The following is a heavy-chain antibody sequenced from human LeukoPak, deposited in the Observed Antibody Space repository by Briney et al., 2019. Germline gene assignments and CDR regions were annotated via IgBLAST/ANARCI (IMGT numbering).Heavy chain of an antibody. Sequence: PSETLSLTCTVSGYSISSGYYWGWIRQPPGKGLEWTGSVYHSGSTYYNPSLKSRVTISVDTSKNQFSLKLSSVTAADTAVYYCARVYYSDSYDYWYFDLWGRGTLVTVSS. CDR3: ARVYYSDSYDYWYFDL. D-gene: IGHD6-13*01. CDR2: VYHSGST. J-gene: IGHJ2*01. V-gene: IGHV4-38-2*02. CDR1: GYSISSGYY.